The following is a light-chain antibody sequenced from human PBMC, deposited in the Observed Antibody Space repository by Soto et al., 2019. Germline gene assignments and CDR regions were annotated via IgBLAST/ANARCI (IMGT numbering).Light chain of an antibody. Sequence: QSVLTQPPSVSGAPGQRVTISCTGSYSNIGAGYEVHWYQQIPGTAPKLLISGHNNRPSGVPDRFFGSKSGTSASLTIIGLQAEDEADYYCQSYDSSLSGSGVFGGGTKVTFL. V-gene: IGLV1-40*01. CDR1: YSNIGAGYE. J-gene: IGLJ3*02. CDR2: GHN. CDR3: QSYDSSLSGSGV.